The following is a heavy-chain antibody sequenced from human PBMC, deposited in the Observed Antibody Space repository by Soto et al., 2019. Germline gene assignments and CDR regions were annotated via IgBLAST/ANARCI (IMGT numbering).Heavy chain of an antibody. CDR3: ARDGEMANRLDYSYYGMDV. J-gene: IGHJ6*02. Sequence: ASVKVSCKASGYTFTSYGISWVRQAPGQGLEWMGWISAYNGNTNYAQKPQGRVTMTTDTSTSTAYMELRSLRSDDTAVYYCARDGEMANRLDYSYYGMDVWGQGTTVTVSS. CDR1: GYTFTSYG. V-gene: IGHV1-18*04. CDR2: ISAYNGNT. D-gene: IGHD3-3*01.